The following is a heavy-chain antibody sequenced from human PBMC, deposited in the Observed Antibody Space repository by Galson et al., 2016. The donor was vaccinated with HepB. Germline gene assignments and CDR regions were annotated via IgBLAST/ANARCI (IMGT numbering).Heavy chain of an antibody. CDR1: GFTFKEYW. J-gene: IGHJ4*02. CDR2: INEDGSVK. V-gene: IGHV3-7*01. CDR3: VRSFGRGAFDY. Sequence: SLRLSCAASGFTFKEYWMSWVRQSPGKGLQWVANINEDGSVKYYVDSVRGRFTISRDNAETSVFLQLDSLTSDDTALYFCVRSFGRGAFDYWGQGTLPTVSS. D-gene: IGHD3-10*01.